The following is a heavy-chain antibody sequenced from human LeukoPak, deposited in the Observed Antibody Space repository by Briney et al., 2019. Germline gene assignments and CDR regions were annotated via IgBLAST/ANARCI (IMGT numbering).Heavy chain of an antibody. CDR1: GYTLTELS. V-gene: IGHV1-24*01. CDR3: ATGVSGSGDWYFDL. D-gene: IGHD1-26*01. J-gene: IGHJ2*01. CDR2: FDPEDGET. Sequence: GASVKVSCKVSGYTLTELSMHWVRQAPGKGLEWMGGFDPEDGETIYAQKFQGRVTMTEDTSTDTAYMEPSSLRSEDTAVYYCATGVSGSGDWYFDLWGRGTLVTVSS.